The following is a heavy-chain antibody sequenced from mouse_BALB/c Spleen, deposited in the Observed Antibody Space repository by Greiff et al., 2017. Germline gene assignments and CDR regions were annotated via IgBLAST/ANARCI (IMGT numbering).Heavy chain of an antibody. CDR2: IWTGGGT. J-gene: IGHJ2*01. Sequence: QVQLKESGPGLVAPSQSLSITCTVSGFSLTSYDISWIRQPPGKGLEWLGVIWTGGGTNYNSAFMSRLSISKDNSKSQVFLKMNSLQTDDTAIYYCVREAYGNYSVFDYWGQGTTLTVSS. CDR1: GFSLTSYD. CDR3: VREAYGNYSVFDY. D-gene: IGHD2-1*01. V-gene: IGHV2-9-2*01.